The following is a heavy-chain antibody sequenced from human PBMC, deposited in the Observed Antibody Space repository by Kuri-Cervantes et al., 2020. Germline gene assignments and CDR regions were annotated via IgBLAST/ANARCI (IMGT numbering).Heavy chain of an antibody. CDR1: GGPISSYY. D-gene: IGHD6-13*01. Sequence: SETRSPTCTVSGGPISSYYWSWIRQPPGKGLEWIGYIYYSGSTNDNPSLKSRVTISVDTSKNQFSLNLSSVTAADTAVYSCARGRIAPYFDYWGQGTLVTVSS. J-gene: IGHJ4*02. V-gene: IGHV4-59*01. CDR3: ARGRIAPYFDY. CDR2: IYYSGST.